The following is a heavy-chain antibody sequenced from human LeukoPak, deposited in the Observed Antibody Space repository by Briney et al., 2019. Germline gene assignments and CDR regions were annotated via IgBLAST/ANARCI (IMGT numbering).Heavy chain of an antibody. CDR3: ARERSYCSTSTCDYYGLDV. J-gene: IGHJ6*02. CDR1: GFTVSSNF. Sequence: GGSLRLSCAASGFTVSSNFMSWVRQAPGKGLEWVSVIYSGGRAYYADSVKGRFTISRDNSKNTLYLQMNSLRAEDTAVYYCARERSYCSTSTCDYYGLDVWGQGTTVTVSS. CDR2: IYSGGRA. D-gene: IGHD2-2*01. V-gene: IGHV3-53*01.